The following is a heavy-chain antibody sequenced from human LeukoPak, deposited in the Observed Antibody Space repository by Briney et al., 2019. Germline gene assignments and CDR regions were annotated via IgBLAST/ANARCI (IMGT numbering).Heavy chain of an antibody. D-gene: IGHD1-26*01. V-gene: IGHV1-2*06. CDR2: VNPNNGGT. J-gene: IGHJ4*02. CDR3: TRESGSYHGNDY. Sequence: ASVKVSCKASGYTFTGYYMHWVRQAPGQGLEWMGRVNPNNGGTNYAQKFQGRVTMTGDTSISTAYMELSSLRSDDTAVYYCTRESGSYHGNDYWGQGTLVTVSS. CDR1: GYTFTGYY.